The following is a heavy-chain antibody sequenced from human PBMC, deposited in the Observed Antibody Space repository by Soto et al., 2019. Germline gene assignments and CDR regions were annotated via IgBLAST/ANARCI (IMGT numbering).Heavy chain of an antibody. CDR3: ASFDGTLVRGGRSSPYEMDV. V-gene: IGHV1-69*01. J-gene: IGHJ6*02. D-gene: IGHD3-10*01. Sequence: QVLLVQSGPEVKKPGSSVKVSCKASGGTFNNYAINWVRQAPGKGLEWMGGVIPTFGTGNHAQKCQGRIPITAGESTTTANMELNSLRSEDTAIYYCASFDGTLVRGGRSSPYEMDVWGQGTTVIVSS. CDR2: VIPTFGTG. CDR1: GGTFNNYA.